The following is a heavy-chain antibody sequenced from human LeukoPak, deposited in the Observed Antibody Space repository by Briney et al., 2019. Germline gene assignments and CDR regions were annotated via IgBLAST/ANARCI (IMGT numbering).Heavy chain of an antibody. CDR2: IFQGGGEI. D-gene: IGHD5-18*01. CDR3: ATYRQVLLPFES. V-gene: IGHV3-23*01. Sequence: GGSLRLSCAASGFTFSTFAMIWVRQPPGKGLVWVSSIFQGGGEIHYADSVRGRFTISRDNSKSTLFLQMNSLRAEDSAIYYCATYRQVLLPFESWGQGTLVTVSS. J-gene: IGHJ4*02. CDR1: GFTFSTFA.